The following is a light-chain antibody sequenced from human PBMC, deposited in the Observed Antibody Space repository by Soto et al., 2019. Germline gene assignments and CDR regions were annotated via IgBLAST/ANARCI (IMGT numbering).Light chain of an antibody. CDR2: EVS. V-gene: IGLV2-8*01. CDR3: CSYTSSITYV. Sequence: QSALTQPPSASGSPGQSVTISCAGTSSDVGGYNYVSWYQQYPGKVPELMIYEVSERPSGVPDRFSGSKSGNTAFLTVSGLQAEDEADYYCCSYTSSITYVFGTGTKATVL. J-gene: IGLJ1*01. CDR1: SSDVGGYNY.